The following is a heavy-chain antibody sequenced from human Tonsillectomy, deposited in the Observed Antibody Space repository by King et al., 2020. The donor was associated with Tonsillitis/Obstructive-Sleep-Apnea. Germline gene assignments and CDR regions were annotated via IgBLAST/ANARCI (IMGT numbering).Heavy chain of an antibody. J-gene: IGHJ4*02. CDR2: INHYGGT. V-gene: IGHV4-34*01. D-gene: IGHD2/OR15-2a*01. CDR3: ARDVTVTTFRGDYFDY. CDR1: GGSFSGHY. Sequence: VQLQQWGAGLLKPSETLSLICAVYGGSFSGHYWHWIRQPPGKGLEWIWEINHYGGTNYNPSLKSRVTISIDTSKNQFSLKLNSVTAADTAVYYCARDVTVTTFRGDYFDYWGQGTLVTVSS.